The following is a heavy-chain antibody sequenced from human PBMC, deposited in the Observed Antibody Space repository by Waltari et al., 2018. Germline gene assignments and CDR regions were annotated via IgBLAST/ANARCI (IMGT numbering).Heavy chain of an antibody. CDR2: IEYSGST. Sequence: QVQLQESGPGLVKPSQTLSLTCTVSGGSISSGDYYWSWIRQPPGKGLEWIGYIEYSGSTYYNPSLKSRVTISVDASKNQFSLKLSSVTAADTAVYYCASTSGTSRGYYYMDVWGKGTTVTVSS. CDR1: GGSISSGDYY. J-gene: IGHJ6*03. V-gene: IGHV4-30-4*08. CDR3: ASTSGTSRGYYYMDV. D-gene: IGHD3-3*01.